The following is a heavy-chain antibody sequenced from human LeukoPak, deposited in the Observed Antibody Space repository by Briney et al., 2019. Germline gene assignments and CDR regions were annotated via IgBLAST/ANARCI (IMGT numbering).Heavy chain of an antibody. V-gene: IGHV4-34*01. CDR3: ARELWGCSGGSCYFDY. J-gene: IGHJ4*02. D-gene: IGHD2-15*01. CDR2: INHSGST. Sequence: SETLSLTCAVYGGSFSGYYWSWIRQPPGKGLEWIGEINHSGSTNYNPSLKSRVTISVDTSKNQFSLKLSSVTAAGTAVYYCARELWGCSGGSCYFDYWGQGTLVTVSS. CDR1: GGSFSGYY.